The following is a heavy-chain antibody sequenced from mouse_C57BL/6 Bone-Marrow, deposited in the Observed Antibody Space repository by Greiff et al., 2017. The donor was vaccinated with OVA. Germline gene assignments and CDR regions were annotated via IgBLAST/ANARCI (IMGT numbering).Heavy chain of an antibody. CDR1: GFSLSTFGMG. D-gene: IGHD1-1*02. CDR2: IWWDDDK. Sequence: QVTLKESGPGLLQPSQTLSLTCSFSGFSLSTFGMGVGWIRQPSGKGLEWLAHIWWDDDKYYNPALKSRITISKDTSKNQVFLKIDNVDTTDTATYYCARVMAVGYAMDYWGQGTSVTVSS. CDR3: ARVMAVGYAMDY. J-gene: IGHJ4*01. V-gene: IGHV8-8*01.